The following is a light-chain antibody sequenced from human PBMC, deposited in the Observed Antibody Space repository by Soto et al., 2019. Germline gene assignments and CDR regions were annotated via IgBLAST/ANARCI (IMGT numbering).Light chain of an antibody. CDR3: QSFDSSLSGSYV. Sequence: QSVLTQPPSVSGAPGQRVTIACTGSISNIGAGYDVHWYQQLPGTAPKLLIFGNSNRPSGVPVRFSASKSGTSASLAITGLQADDEADYYCQSFDSSLSGSYVHGTGTKVTVL. V-gene: IGLV1-40*01. CDR2: GNS. CDR1: ISNIGAGYD. J-gene: IGLJ1*01.